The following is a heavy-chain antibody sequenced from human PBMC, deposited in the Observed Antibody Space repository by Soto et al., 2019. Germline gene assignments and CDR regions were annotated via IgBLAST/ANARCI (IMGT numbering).Heavy chain of an antibody. D-gene: IGHD6-19*01. J-gene: IGHJ4*02. CDR2: ISYDGSNK. CDR3: ARAGGYSSGWYADY. V-gene: IGHV3-30*04. CDR1: GFTFSSYA. Sequence: GGSLRLSCAASGFTFSSYAMHWVRQAPGKGLEWVAVISYDGSNKYYADSVKGRFTISRDNSKNTLYLQMNSLRAEDTAVYDCARAGGYSSGWYADYWGQGTLVTVSS.